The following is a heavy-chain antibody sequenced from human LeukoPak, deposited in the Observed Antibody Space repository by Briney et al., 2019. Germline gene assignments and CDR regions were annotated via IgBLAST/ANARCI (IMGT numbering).Heavy chain of an antibody. V-gene: IGHV1-2*02. J-gene: IGHJ4*02. D-gene: IGHD6-19*01. CDR3: ARSVADIAVASEEFDY. CDR2: INPNSGGT. CDR1: GYTFTGYY. Sequence: GASVKVSCKASGYTFTGYYMHWVRQAPGQGLEWMGWINPNSGGTNYAQKFQGRVTMTRDASISTAYMELSRLRSDDTAVYYCARSVADIAVASEEFDYRGQGTLVTVSS.